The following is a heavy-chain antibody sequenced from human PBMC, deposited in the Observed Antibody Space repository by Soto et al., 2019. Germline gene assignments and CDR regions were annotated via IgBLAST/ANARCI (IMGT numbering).Heavy chain of an antibody. CDR2: ISYDGSNK. CDR3: SKDPLAYCGGDCYSIFDY. V-gene: IGHV3-30*18. D-gene: IGHD2-21*02. CDR1: GFTFSSYG. J-gene: IGHJ4*02. Sequence: VGSLRLSCAASGFTFSSYGMHWVRQAPGKGLEWVAVISYDGSNKYYADSVKGRFTISRDNSKNTLYLQMNSLRAEDTAVYYCSKDPLAYCGGDCYSIFDYWGQGTLFTVSS.